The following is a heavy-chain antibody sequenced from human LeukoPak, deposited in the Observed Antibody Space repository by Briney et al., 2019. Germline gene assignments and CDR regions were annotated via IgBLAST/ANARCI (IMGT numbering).Heavy chain of an antibody. CDR3: ARLKRDSGSYYNVPNWFDP. CDR1: GYSFTSYW. CDR2: IYPSDSDT. V-gene: IGHV5-51*01. Sequence: GESLKISCKGSGYSFTSYWIGWVRQMPGKGLEWMGIIYPSDSDTRYSPSFQGQVTISADKSISTAYLQWSSLKASDTAMYYCARLKRDSGSYYNVPNWFDPWGQGTLVTVSS. J-gene: IGHJ5*02. D-gene: IGHD3-10*01.